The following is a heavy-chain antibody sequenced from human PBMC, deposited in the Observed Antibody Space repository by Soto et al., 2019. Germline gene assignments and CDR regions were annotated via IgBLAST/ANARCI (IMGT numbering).Heavy chain of an antibody. V-gene: IGHV4-30-2*02. D-gene: IGHD3-10*01. CDR3: ARRYGSAFDI. CDR1: GGSISSGGYS. J-gene: IGHJ3*02. CDR2: IYHSGSP. Sequence: SETLSLTCAVSGGSISSGGYSWSWIRQPPGKGLEWIGYIYHSGSPYYNPSLKSRVTISVDTSKNQFSLKLSSVTAADTAVYYCARRYGSAFDIWGQGTMVIVSS.